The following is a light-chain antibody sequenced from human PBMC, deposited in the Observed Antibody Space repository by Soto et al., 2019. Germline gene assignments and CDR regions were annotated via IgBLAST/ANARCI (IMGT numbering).Light chain of an antibody. Sequence: DIVMTQSPATLSVSPGDRATISCRASQSVSSNLAWYQQKPGQAPRLLIYGASTRDSGIPARFSGSGSGTEFTLTISSLQSEDFAVYYCQQYNNWPPLTFGGGTKVEIK. CDR3: QQYNNWPPLT. J-gene: IGKJ4*01. CDR2: GAS. V-gene: IGKV3-15*01. CDR1: QSVSSN.